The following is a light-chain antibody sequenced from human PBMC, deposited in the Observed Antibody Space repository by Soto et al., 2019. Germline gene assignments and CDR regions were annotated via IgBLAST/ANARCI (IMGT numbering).Light chain of an antibody. J-gene: IGKJ1*01. CDR3: QKYDSAHWT. CDR2: AAS. CDR1: QGISNY. Sequence: DIQMTQSPSSLSASVRDRVTITCRASQGISNYFAWYQQKPREVPKLLIYAASTMQSGDPSRFSGSGSGTDFTLTIGRLQPEDVASYYCQKYDSAHWTYGQGIKVEIK. V-gene: IGKV1-27*01.